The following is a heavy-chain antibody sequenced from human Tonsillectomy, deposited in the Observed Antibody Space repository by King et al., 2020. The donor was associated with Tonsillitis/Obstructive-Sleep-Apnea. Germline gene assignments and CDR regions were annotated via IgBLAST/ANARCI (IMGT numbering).Heavy chain of an antibody. V-gene: IGHV4-59*01. D-gene: IGHD3-3*01. CDR1: GGSISSYY. Sequence: VQLQESGPGLVKPSETLSLTCTVSGGSISSYYWSWIRQPPGKGLEWIGYIYYSGSTNYNPSLKSRVTISVDTSKNQFSPKLSSVTAADTAVYYCARAARQGITIFGVVISGWFDPWGQGTLVTVSS. J-gene: IGHJ5*02. CDR2: IYYSGST. CDR3: ARAARQGITIFGVVISGWFDP.